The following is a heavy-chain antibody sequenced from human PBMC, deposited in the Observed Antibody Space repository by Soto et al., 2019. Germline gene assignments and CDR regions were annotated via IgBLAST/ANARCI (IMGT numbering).Heavy chain of an antibody. CDR2: IYYSGIT. CDR1: GGSISSYY. J-gene: IGHJ4*01. V-gene: IGHV4-59*01. Sequence: QVQLPESGPGLVKPSETLSLTCTVSGGSISSYYWNWIRQPPGKGLEWIGYIYYSGITNYNPSLKSRVTKSVDTSKNQFSLKLSSVTAADTAVYYCARGYGDDVSDYWGHGTLVTVSS. D-gene: IGHD4-17*01. CDR3: ARGYGDDVSDY.